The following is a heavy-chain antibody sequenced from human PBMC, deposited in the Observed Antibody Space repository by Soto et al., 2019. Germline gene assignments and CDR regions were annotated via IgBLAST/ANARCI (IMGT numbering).Heavy chain of an antibody. D-gene: IGHD6-19*01. CDR2: INPNSGGT. CDR1: GYTFTGYY. CDR3: ARAKSSGWQRGWFDP. J-gene: IGHJ5*02. V-gene: IGHV1-2*04. Sequence: ASVKVSCKASGYTFTGYYMHWVRQAPGQGLEWMGWINPNSGGTNYAQKFQGWVTMTRDTSISTAYMELSRLRSDDTAVYYCARAKSSGWQRGWFDPWGQGTLVTVSS.